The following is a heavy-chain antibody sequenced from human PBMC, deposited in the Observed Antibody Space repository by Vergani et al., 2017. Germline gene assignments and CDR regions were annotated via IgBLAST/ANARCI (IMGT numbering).Heavy chain of an antibody. V-gene: IGHV1-46*01. CDR1: GYTFTSYY. J-gene: IGHJ4*02. Sequence: VQLVQSGAEVKKPGASVKVSCKASGYTFTSYYMHWVRQAPGQGLEWMGIINPSGGSTRYAQQFQGRVTMTRDTSTSTVYMGLSSLRSEDTAVYYCARDAYCGGDCYSGQLDYWGQGTLVTVSS. CDR3: ARDAYCGGDCYSGQLDY. CDR2: INPSGGST. D-gene: IGHD2-21*02.